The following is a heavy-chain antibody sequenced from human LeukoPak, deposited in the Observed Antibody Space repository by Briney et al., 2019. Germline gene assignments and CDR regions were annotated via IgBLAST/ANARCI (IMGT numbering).Heavy chain of an antibody. CDR3: ARDLPYCSSTSCAFIDYYYYMDV. J-gene: IGHJ6*03. Sequence: GGSVKVSCKASGYTFTGYYMHWVRQAPGQGLEWMGWINPNSGGTNYAQKFQGRVTMTRDTSISTAYMELSRLRSDDTAVYYCARDLPYCSSTSCAFIDYYYYMDVWGKGTTVTVSS. CDR1: GYTFTGYY. CDR2: INPNSGGT. D-gene: IGHD2-2*01. V-gene: IGHV1-2*02.